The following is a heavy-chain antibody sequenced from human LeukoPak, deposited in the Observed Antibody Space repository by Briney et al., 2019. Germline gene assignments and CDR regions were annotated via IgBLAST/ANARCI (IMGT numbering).Heavy chain of an antibody. CDR3: ARARYSSSWYVFDY. D-gene: IGHD6-13*01. V-gene: IGHV1-18*01. Sequence: RASVKVSCKASGYTFTSYGISWVRQAPGQGLEWMGWISAYNGNTNYAQKLQGRVTMTTDTSTSTAYMELRSLRSDDTAVYYCARARYSSSWYVFDYWGQGTLVTVSS. CDR2: ISAYNGNT. J-gene: IGHJ4*02. CDR1: GYTFTSYG.